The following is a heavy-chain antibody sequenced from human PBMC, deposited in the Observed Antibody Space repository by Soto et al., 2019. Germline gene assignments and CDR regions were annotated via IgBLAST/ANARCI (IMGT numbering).Heavy chain of an antibody. CDR2: INAGNGNT. CDR3: ARWLNGYLHYFDY. J-gene: IGHJ4*02. Sequence: QVQLVQSGAEVKKPGASVKVSCKASGYTFTSYAMHWVRQSPGQRLEWMGWINAGNGNTKYSQKFQGRATITRYTPASKAYMELRSMRSEETAVYYCARWLNGYLHYFDYWGQGTLVTVPS. CDR1: GYTFTSYA. D-gene: IGHD5-18*01. V-gene: IGHV1-3*01.